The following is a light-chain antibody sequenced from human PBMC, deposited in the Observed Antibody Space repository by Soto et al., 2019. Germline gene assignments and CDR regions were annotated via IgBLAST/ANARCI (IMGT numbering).Light chain of an antibody. CDR1: SSDVGGYNY. J-gene: IGLJ1*01. V-gene: IGLV2-14*01. Sequence: QSVLTQPASVSGSPGQSITIYCTGTSSDVGGYNYVSWYQQHPGKAPKLMIYEVSNRPSGVSNRFSGSKSGNTASLTISGLQAADEADYYCSSYTSSSTLVFGTGTKLTVL. CDR3: SSYTSSSTLV. CDR2: EVS.